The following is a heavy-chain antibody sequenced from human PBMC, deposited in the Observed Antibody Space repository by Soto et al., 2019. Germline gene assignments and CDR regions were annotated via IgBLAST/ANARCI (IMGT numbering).Heavy chain of an antibody. CDR3: ARGAGYCTGGSCYGRDWFDP. D-gene: IGHD2-15*01. V-gene: IGHV3-53*01. CDR2: IFVGVTT. CDR1: GASARADY. J-gene: IGHJ5*02. Sequence: EVQLVESGGGLIQPGGSLPLSCAASGASARADYMTWVRQAPGKGREWVSVIFVGVTTSYAESVKGRFIVSRDNSKNTLYLHMNSLRVEDTAVYYCARGAGYCTGGSCYGRDWFDPWGQGVLVTVST.